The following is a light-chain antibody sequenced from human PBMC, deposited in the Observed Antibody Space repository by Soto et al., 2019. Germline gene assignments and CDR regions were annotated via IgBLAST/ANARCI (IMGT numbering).Light chain of an antibody. Sequence: DIVLTQSPLSLAVTPGEPASIYCRSSQSLLHGNGYNYLDWYLQKPGQSPQLLIYLGSNRASGVPDRFSGSGSGTDFTLRISRVEAEDVGVYYCMEALQTSFTFGPGTKVDLK. J-gene: IGKJ3*01. CDR1: QSLLHGNGYNY. CDR3: MEALQTSFT. CDR2: LGS. V-gene: IGKV2-28*01.